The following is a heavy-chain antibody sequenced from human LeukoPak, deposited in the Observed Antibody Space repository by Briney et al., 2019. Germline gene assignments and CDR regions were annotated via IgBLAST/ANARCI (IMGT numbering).Heavy chain of an antibody. Sequence: PGGSLRLSCAASGFTFSSYAMSWVRQAPGKGLEWVSAISGSGGSTYYADSVKGRFTISRDNSKNTLYLQMNSLRAEDTAVYYCAKDRTYDFWSGYYPEYWGQGTLVTVSS. D-gene: IGHD3-3*01. V-gene: IGHV3-23*01. CDR2: ISGSGGST. J-gene: IGHJ4*02. CDR1: GFTFSSYA. CDR3: AKDRTYDFWSGYYPEY.